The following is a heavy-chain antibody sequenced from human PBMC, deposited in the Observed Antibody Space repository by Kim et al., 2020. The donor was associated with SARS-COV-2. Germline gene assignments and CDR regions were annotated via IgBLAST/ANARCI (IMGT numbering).Heavy chain of an antibody. D-gene: IGHD3-10*01. CDR3: ARGTADYYYYGMDV. J-gene: IGHJ6*02. Sequence: NPSRKSRVTISVDTSKNQFSLKLSSVTAADTAVYYCARGTADYYYYGMDVWGQGTTVTVSS. V-gene: IGHV4-31*02.